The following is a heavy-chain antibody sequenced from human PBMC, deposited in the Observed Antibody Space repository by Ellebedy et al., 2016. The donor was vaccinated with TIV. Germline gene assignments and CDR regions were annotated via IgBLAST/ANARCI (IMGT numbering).Heavy chain of an antibody. Sequence: PGGSLRLSCAASGFTFRTNAMDWVRQAPGKGLEWISYINHDSKSIQYADSVKGRFTISRDNAKNSLFLQMNSLRAEDTAVYYCAKDFSRTYTIDYWGQGTLVTVTS. CDR3: AKDFSRTYTIDY. CDR2: INHDSKSI. J-gene: IGHJ4*02. V-gene: IGHV3-48*04. CDR1: GFTFRTNA. D-gene: IGHD3-16*01.